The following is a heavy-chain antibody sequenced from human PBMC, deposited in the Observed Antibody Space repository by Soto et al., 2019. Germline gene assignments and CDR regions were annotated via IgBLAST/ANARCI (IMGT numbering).Heavy chain of an antibody. CDR1: GFTFGDYA. J-gene: IGHJ6*02. CDR3: TRDALAARPGHYYYYGMDV. D-gene: IGHD6-6*01. CDR2: IRSKAYGGTT. Sequence: GGSLRVSCTASGFTFGDYAMSWVRQAPGKGLEWVGFIRSKAYGGTTEYAASVKGRFTISRDDSKSIAYLQMNSLKTEDTAVYYCTRDALAARPGHYYYYGMDVWGQGTTVTVSS. V-gene: IGHV3-49*04.